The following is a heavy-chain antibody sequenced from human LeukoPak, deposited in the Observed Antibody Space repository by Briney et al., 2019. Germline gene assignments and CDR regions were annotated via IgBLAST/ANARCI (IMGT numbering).Heavy chain of an antibody. CDR2: INHSGST. J-gene: IGHJ4*02. CDR1: GGSFSGYY. D-gene: IGHD5-24*01. CDR3: ARGLRDGYNSVFDY. Sequence: KPSETLSLTCAVYGGSFSGYYWSWIRQPPGKGLEWIGEINHSGSTNYNPSLKSRVTISVDTSKNQFSLKLSSVTTADTAVYYCARGLRDGYNSVFDYWGQGTLVTVSS. V-gene: IGHV4-34*01.